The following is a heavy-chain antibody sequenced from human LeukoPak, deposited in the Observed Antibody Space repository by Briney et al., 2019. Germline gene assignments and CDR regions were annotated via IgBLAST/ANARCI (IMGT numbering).Heavy chain of an antibody. CDR2: ISTDGSST. Sequence: GGSLRLSCTTSKFNFNSYGMTWVRQAPGKGLVWVSRISTDGSSTNYADSVRGRFTISRDNAKNTLYVQMNSLRAEDTAVYYCARGAFGVYAFDIWGQGTMVTVSS. D-gene: IGHD3-3*01. J-gene: IGHJ3*02. CDR1: KFNFNSYG. CDR3: ARGAFGVYAFDI. V-gene: IGHV3-74*01.